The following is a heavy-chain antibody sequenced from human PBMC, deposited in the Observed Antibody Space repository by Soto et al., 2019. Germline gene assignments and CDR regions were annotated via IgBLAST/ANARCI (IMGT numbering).Heavy chain of an antibody. J-gene: IGHJ4*02. D-gene: IGHD6-13*01. Sequence: GGSLRLSCEASGLTFDSFGMTWVRQAPGKGLGWVSSISGSGTSTYYADSVKGRFTISRDNSKNTLYLQMNSLRAEDTALYYCAKYASSTWSLFDYWGQGTLVTVSS. CDR2: ISGSGTST. V-gene: IGHV3-23*01. CDR1: GLTFDSFG. CDR3: AKYASSTWSLFDY.